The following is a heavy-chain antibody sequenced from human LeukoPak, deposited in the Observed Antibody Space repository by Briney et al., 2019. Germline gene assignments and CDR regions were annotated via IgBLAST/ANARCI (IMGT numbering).Heavy chain of an antibody. CDR3: AARSGWIDY. CDR2: ISSSASTI. CDR1: GFTFSGYD. D-gene: IGHD6-19*01. J-gene: IGHJ4*02. Sequence: GGSLRLSCAASGFTFSGYDMNWVRQAPGKGLEWVSYISSSASTIYYADSVKGRFTISRDNAKNSLYLQMNSLRAEDTAVYYCAARSGWIDYWGQGTLVTVSS. V-gene: IGHV3-48*03.